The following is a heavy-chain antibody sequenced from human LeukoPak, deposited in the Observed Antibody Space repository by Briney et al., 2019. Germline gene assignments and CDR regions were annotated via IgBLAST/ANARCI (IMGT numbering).Heavy chain of an antibody. V-gene: IGHV5-51*01. D-gene: IGHD2-15*01. J-gene: IGHJ6*02. Sequence: GKPLKISCMGSGYSFTSYWIGRVRHTPGKVLEWMGITYPGDSDTRYSPSLQGQVTISADKSISTAYLQWSSLKASDTAMYYCARLPGYCSGGSCKPAYYYGMDVWGQGTTVTVSS. CDR2: TYPGDSDT. CDR3: ARLPGYCSGGSCKPAYYYGMDV. CDR1: GYSFTSYW.